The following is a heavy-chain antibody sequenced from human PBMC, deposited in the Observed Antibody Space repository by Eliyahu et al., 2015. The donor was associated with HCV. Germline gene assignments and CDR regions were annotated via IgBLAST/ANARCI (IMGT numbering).Heavy chain of an antibody. CDR2: IIPIFGTA. CDR3: ARQSGTAMEGLDAFDI. V-gene: IGHV1-69*01. Sequence: QVQLVQSGAXVKKPGSSVKVSCKASXXXFSSYAISWVRQAPGQGLEWMGGIIPIFGTANYAQKFQGRVTITADESTSTAYMELSSLRSEDTAVYYCARQSGTAMEGLDAFDIWGQGTMVTVSS. CDR1: XXXFSSYA. J-gene: IGHJ3*02. D-gene: IGHD5-18*01.